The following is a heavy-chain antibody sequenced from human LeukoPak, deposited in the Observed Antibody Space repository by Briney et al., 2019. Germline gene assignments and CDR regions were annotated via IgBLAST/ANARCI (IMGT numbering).Heavy chain of an antibody. J-gene: IGHJ5*02. CDR3: ARGGEPLWWFDP. V-gene: IGHV4-30-2*01. D-gene: IGHD1-26*01. CDR2: IYHSGST. Sequence: SETLSLTCAVSGGSISSGGYSWSWIRQPPGKGLEWIGYIYHSGSTYYNPSLKSRVTISVDTSKNQFSLKLSSVTAADTAVYYCARGGEPLWWFDPWGQGTLVTVSS. CDR1: GGSISSGGYS.